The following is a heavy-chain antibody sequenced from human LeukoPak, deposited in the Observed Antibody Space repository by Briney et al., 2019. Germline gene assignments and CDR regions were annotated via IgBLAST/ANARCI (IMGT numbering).Heavy chain of an antibody. CDR1: GSSISSYY. V-gene: IGHV4-59*01. Sequence: SETLSLTCTVSGSSISSYYWSWIRQPPGKGLEWIGYIYYSGSTNYNPSLKSRVTISVDTSKNQFSLKLSSVTAADTAVYYCARSPGSYYYYGMDVWGQGTTVTVSS. CDR2: IYYSGST. J-gene: IGHJ6*02. CDR3: ARSPGSYYYYGMDV. D-gene: IGHD1-26*01.